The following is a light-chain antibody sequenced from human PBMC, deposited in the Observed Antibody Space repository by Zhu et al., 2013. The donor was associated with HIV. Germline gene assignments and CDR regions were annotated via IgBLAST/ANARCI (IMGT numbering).Light chain of an antibody. Sequence: DIVMTQSPATLSMSPGERAILSCRASQTIRTNLAWYQQRRGQAPRLLIYDASNRATGIPARFSGSGSGTDFTLTISSLEPEDFAVYYCQQRTNWPPTWTF. CDR2: DAS. CDR1: QTIRTN. V-gene: IGKV3-11*01. J-gene: IGKJ1*01. CDR3: QQRTNWPPTWT.